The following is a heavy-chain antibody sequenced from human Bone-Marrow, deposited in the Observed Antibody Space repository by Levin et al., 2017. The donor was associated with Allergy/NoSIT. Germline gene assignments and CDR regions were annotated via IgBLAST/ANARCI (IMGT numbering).Heavy chain of an antibody. CDR1: GGTFDTMT. Sequence: KISCKASGGTFDTMTFSWVRQAPGQGLEWMGRIIPVLGIPQYAQRFQGRVTIVADKSTNTAFMELSRLTSEDTALYFCARDGDGGFLRAAMDVWGQGTTIIVSS. J-gene: IGHJ6*02. CDR3: ARDGDGGFLRAAMDV. D-gene: IGHD2-15*01. CDR2: IIPVLGIP. V-gene: IGHV1-69*02.